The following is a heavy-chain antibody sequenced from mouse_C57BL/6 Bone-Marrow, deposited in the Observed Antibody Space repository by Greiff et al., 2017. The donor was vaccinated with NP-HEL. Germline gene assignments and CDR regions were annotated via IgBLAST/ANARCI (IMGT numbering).Heavy chain of an antibody. V-gene: IGHV7-1*01. J-gene: IGHJ4*01. CDR2: SRNKANDYTT. CDR3: ARDACGEGAMDY. Sequence: EVKVVESGGGLVQSGRSLRLSCATSGFTFSDFYMEWVRQAPGKGLEWIAASRNKANDYTTEYSASVKGRFVVSRDTSQSILYLQMNALRAEDTAIYYCARDACGEGAMDYWGQGTSVTVSS. CDR1: GFTFSDFY.